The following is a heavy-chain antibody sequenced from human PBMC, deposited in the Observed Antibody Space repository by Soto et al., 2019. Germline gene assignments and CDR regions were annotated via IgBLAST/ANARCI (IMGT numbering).Heavy chain of an antibody. CDR2: VSYDGSKK. V-gene: IGHV3-30*03. Sequence: QVQLVESGGGVVQPGTSLRLTCAGSGFTFSRNGMHWVRQAPGKGLEGVELVSYDGSKKYYVDSVRGRFTNSRDNSENTLFLQMNSLRDEDTAVYYCAGWFGGSMSDNSGKYDSWGQGTLVTVSS. CDR1: GFTFSRNG. CDR3: AGWFGGSMSDNSGKYDS. D-gene: IGHD3-22*01. J-gene: IGHJ5*01.